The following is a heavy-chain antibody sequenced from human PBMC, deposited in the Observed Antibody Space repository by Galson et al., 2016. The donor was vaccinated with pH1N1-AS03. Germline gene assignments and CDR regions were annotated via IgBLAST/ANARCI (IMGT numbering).Heavy chain of an antibody. D-gene: IGHD3-3*01. CDR3: ARQQDGRGSGLEWLFWYGMDV. CDR2: IYPADSST. J-gene: IGHJ6*02. Sequence: QSGAEVKKPGESLKISCKVSGYTFSNHWIGWVRQMPGKGLEWMGIIYPADSSTTYSPSFQGQVTISADQSISTPYLQWSSLRASDTAMYFCARQQDGRGSGLEWLFWYGMDVWGQGTTVIVSS. CDR1: GYTFSNHW. V-gene: IGHV5-51*01.